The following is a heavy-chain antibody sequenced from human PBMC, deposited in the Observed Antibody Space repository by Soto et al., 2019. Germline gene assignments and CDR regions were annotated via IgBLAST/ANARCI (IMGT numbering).Heavy chain of an antibody. CDR3: ARPRNYYYHYMDV. Sequence: QLQLQESGPGLVKPSETLSLTCTVSGVSISSSSDYWGWIRQPPGKGLEWIGSIYYSGSTYYNPSLKSRVTISVDTSKNQFSLKLSSVTAADTAVYYCARPRNYYYHYMDVWGKGTTVTVSS. V-gene: IGHV4-39*01. J-gene: IGHJ6*03. CDR2: IYYSGST. CDR1: GVSISSSSDY.